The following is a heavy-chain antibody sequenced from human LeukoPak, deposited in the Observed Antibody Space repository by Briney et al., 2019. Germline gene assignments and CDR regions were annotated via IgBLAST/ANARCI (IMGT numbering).Heavy chain of an antibody. J-gene: IGHJ3*02. Sequence: GSLLLSCAASGFTFSSYAMSWGRPAPGKGLEWVSAISGSGGSTYYADSVKGRFTISRDNSKNTLYLQMNSLRAEDTAVYYCATRDSSGSPRIWGQGTMVTVSS. D-gene: IGHD3-22*01. V-gene: IGHV3-23*01. CDR3: ATRDSSGSPRI. CDR1: GFTFSSYA. CDR2: ISGSGGST.